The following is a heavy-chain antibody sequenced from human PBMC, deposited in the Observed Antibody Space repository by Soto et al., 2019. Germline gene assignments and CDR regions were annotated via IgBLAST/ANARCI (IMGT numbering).Heavy chain of an antibody. J-gene: IGHJ5*02. Sequence: QRLEWMGRINAGNGNTKYSQKFQGRVTITRDTSASTAYMELSSMRSEDTAVYYCARNYYDSSGYWPRDSWGQGTLVTVSS. CDR2: INAGNGNT. CDR3: ARNYYDSSGYWPRDS. D-gene: IGHD3-22*01. V-gene: IGHV1-3*01.